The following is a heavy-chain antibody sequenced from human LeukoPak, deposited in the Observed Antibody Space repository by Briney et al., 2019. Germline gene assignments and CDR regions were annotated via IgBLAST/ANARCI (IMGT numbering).Heavy chain of an antibody. V-gene: IGHV4-59*01. CDR3: ATYSSGWPLDAFDI. CDR2: IYYSGST. J-gene: IGHJ3*02. Sequence: SETLSLTCAVYGGSFSGYYWSWIRQPPGKGLEWIGYIYYSGSTNYNPSLKSRVTISVDTSKNQFSLKLSSVTAADTAVYYCATYSSGWPLDAFDIWGQGTMVTVSS. CDR1: GGSFSGYY. D-gene: IGHD6-19*01.